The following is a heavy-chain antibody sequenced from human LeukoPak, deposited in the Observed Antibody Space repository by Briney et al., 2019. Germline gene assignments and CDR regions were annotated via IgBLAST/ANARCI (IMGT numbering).Heavy chain of an antibody. V-gene: IGHV1-2*04. J-gene: IGHJ5*02. CDR3: ARDASPSIAVAGTGGNWFDP. CDR1: GYTFTGYY. D-gene: IGHD6-19*01. CDR2: INPNSGGT. Sequence: ASMKVSCKASGYTFTGYYMHWVRQAPGQGLEWMGWINPNSGGTNYAQKFQGWVTMTRDTSISTAYMELSRLRSDDTAVYYCARDASPSIAVAGTGGNWFDPWGQGTLVTVSS.